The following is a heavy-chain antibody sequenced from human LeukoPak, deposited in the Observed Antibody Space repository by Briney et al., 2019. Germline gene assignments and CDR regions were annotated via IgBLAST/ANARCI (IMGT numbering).Heavy chain of an antibody. CDR2: ITSGSSYI. CDR1: GFTFSSYN. V-gene: IGHV3-21*01. Sequence: GGSLRLSCAASGFTFSSYNMNWVRQAPGKGLEWVSSITSGSSYIYYADSVKGRFTISRDNAKNSLYLQMNSLRAEDTAVYYCARVECSSTSCHFDYWGQGTLVTVSS. D-gene: IGHD2-2*01. CDR3: ARVECSSTSCHFDY. J-gene: IGHJ4*02.